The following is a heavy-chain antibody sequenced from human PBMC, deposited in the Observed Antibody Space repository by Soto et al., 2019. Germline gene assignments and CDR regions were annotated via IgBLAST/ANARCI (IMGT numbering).Heavy chain of an antibody. CDR2: VNPGNGTT. D-gene: IGHD2-8*01. Sequence: AASVKVSCKASGYTFTAYYMHWVRQAPGQGLEWMGWVNPGNGTTSFAQKFQGRVTMIRDTSISTAYMELSGLRSDDTAMYYCARDTYANFDYWGQGTLVTVSS. CDR3: ARDTYANFDY. V-gene: IGHV1-2*02. CDR1: GYTFTAYY. J-gene: IGHJ4*02.